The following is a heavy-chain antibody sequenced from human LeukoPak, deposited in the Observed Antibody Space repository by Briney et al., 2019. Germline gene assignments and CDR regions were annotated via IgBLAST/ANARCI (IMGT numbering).Heavy chain of an antibody. CDR3: AKVRQLWSTGGFDY. CDR1: GFTFDDYA. CDR2: ISGGGGST. D-gene: IGHD5-18*01. J-gene: IGHJ4*02. V-gene: IGHV3-43*02. Sequence: GGSLRLSCAASGFTFDDYAMHWVRQAPGKGLEWVSLISGGGGSTYHADSVEGRSTISRDNSKNSLYLQMNSLRTEDTALYYCAKVRQLWSTGGFDYWGQGTLVTVSS.